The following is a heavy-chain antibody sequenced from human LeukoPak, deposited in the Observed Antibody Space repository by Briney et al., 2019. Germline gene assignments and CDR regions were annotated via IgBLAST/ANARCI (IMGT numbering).Heavy chain of an antibody. D-gene: IGHD5-24*01. CDR1: GYSFTSYG. CDR2: ISTYNGKK. V-gene: IGHV1-18*01. CDR3: ARGKIEMGAFDI. Sequence: ASVKVSCKASGYSFTSYGIRWVRQAPGQGLEWVGWISTYNGKKKYAQKLQGRVAMRTDTSTSTAYVELRSLRSDGTAVYCCARGKIEMGAFDIWGQGTMVTVS. J-gene: IGHJ3*02.